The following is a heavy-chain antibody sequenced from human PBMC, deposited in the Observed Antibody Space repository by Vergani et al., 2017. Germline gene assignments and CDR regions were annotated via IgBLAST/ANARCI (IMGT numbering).Heavy chain of an antibody. V-gene: IGHV3-7*01. Sequence: VQLVETGGGVVQPGGSLRLYCATSGFSFNTYGAHWVRQAPGKGLEWVANIKQDGSEKYYVDSVKGRFTISRDNAKNSLYLQMNSLRAEDTAVYYCARWGXCSSTSCYSGAFDIWGQGTMVTVSS. D-gene: IGHD2-2*01. CDR3: ARWGXCSSTSCYSGAFDI. CDR2: IKQDGSEK. CDR1: GFSFNTYG. J-gene: IGHJ3*02.